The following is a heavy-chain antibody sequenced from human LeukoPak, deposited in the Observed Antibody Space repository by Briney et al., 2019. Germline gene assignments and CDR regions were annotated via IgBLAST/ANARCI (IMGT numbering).Heavy chain of an antibody. Sequence: GGSLRLSCAASGFSFTAYAMSWFRQTPGKGLEWVANIHDDGRVTNYVDSVKGRFTISRDNARNSVYLQMNSLRVEDTSLYYCARGRGWVDHWGQGTLVTVSS. J-gene: IGHJ4*02. D-gene: IGHD3-16*01. CDR3: ARGRGWVDH. CDR2: IHDDGRVT. CDR1: GFSFTAYA. V-gene: IGHV3-7*01.